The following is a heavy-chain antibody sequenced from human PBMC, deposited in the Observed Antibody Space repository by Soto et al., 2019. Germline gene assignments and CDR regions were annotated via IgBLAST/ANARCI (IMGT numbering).Heavy chain of an antibody. J-gene: IGHJ3*02. Sequence: ASVKVSCKASGYTFTSYDINWVRQATGQGLEWMGWMNPNSGNTGYAQKFQGRVTMTRDTSISTAYMELSSLRSEDTAVYYCARDCSGGSCYAAGAFDIWGQGTMVTVSS. V-gene: IGHV1-8*01. CDR3: ARDCSGGSCYAAGAFDI. CDR2: MNPNSGNT. CDR1: GYTFTSYD. D-gene: IGHD2-15*01.